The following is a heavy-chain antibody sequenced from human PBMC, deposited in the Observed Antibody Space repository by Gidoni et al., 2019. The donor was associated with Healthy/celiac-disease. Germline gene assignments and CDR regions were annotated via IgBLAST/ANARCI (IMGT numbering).Heavy chain of an antibody. CDR1: VVSISSGGYS. D-gene: IGHD4-17*01. CDR3: ASSTVTSAAYFQH. V-gene: IGHV4-30-2*01. Sequence: QLQLQESGSGLVKPSQTLSLTCAVSVVSISSGGYSWSWIRKPPGKGLEWIGYIYHRGSTYYNPSLKSRVTISVDRSKNQFSLKLSSVTAADTAVYYCASSTVTSAAYFQHWGQGTLVTVSS. J-gene: IGHJ1*01. CDR2: IYHRGST.